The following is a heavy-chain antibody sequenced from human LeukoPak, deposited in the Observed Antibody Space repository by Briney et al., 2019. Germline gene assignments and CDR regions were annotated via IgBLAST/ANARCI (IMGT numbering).Heavy chain of an antibody. Sequence: LTGGSLRLSCAASGFTFSSYGMHWVRQAPGKGLEWVAVISYDGSNKYYADSVKGRFTISRDNSKNTLYLQMNSLRAEDTAVYYCAKDRGSYHFDYWGQGTLVTVSS. J-gene: IGHJ4*02. V-gene: IGHV3-30*18. CDR2: ISYDGSNK. D-gene: IGHD1-26*01. CDR3: AKDRGSYHFDY. CDR1: GFTFSSYG.